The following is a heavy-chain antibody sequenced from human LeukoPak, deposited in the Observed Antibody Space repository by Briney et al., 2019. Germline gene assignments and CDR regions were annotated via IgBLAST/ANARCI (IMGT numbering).Heavy chain of an antibody. Sequence: GGSLRLSCVASGFTFTKCAMSWIRQAPGKGLEWVAIITATGDTAYYADSVKGRFTISRDNSRNTVYMQMDSLRAEDTAVYYCAKGPHYYDSSGYFLFDYWGQGTLVTVSS. V-gene: IGHV3-23*01. CDR2: ITATGDTA. D-gene: IGHD3-22*01. CDR1: GFTFTKCA. J-gene: IGHJ4*02. CDR3: AKGPHYYDSSGYFLFDY.